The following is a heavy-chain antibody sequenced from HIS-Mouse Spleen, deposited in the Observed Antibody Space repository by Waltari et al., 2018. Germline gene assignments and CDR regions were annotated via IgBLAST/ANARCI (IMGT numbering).Heavy chain of an antibody. D-gene: IGHD6-13*01. V-gene: IGHV4-39*07. J-gene: IGHJ2*01. CDR2: IYYSGST. CDR1: GGPLSSSSYY. CDR3: AREIPYSSSWYDWYFDL. Sequence: QLQLQESGPGLVKPSETLSLTCTVSGGPLSSSSYYLGWIRQPPGKGLEWIGSIYYSGSTYYNPSLKSRVTISVDTSKNQFSLKLSSVTAADTAVYYCAREIPYSSSWYDWYFDLWGRGTLVTVSS.